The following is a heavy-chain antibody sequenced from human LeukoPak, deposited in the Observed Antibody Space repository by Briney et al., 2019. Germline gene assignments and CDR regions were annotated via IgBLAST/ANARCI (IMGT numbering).Heavy chain of an antibody. V-gene: IGHV1-2*02. Sequence: GASVTDTCQASRYTFTYYYIHWVRQAPGQGLEWLGWINPNSGGTNYSQRSQGRVTMTRDTSISTAYMELSGLKSDDTAVYYCASAGFPYDYLGQGTLVSVSS. CDR2: INPNSGGT. CDR1: RYTFTYYY. CDR3: ASAGFPYDY. J-gene: IGHJ4*02.